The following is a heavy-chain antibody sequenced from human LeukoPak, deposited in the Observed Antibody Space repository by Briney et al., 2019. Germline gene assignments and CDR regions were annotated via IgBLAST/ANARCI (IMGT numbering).Heavy chain of an antibody. J-gene: IGHJ5*02. CDR2: IIPIFGTA. D-gene: IGHD4-11*01. CDR1: GYTFTGYY. Sequence: GASVKVSCKASGYTFTGYYMHWVRQAPGQGLEWMGGIIPIFGTANYAQKFQGRVTITADESTSTAYMELSSLRSEDTAVYYCAREVSWFDPWGQGTLVTVSS. CDR3: AREVSWFDP. V-gene: IGHV1-69*13.